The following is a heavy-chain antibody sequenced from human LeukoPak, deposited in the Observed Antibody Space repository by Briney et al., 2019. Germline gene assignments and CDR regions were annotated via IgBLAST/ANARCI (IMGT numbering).Heavy chain of an antibody. V-gene: IGHV3-74*03. Sequence: PGGSLRLSCAASGFTFSSYWMHRVRQAPGKGLVWVSRINSDGITTYADSVKGRFIIFRDNAKNTLYLQINSLRAEDTAVYYCARVVSEGAYDIWGQGTMVTVSS. CDR1: GFTFSSYW. CDR2: INSDGIT. CDR3: ARVVSEGAYDI. J-gene: IGHJ3*02. D-gene: IGHD2/OR15-2a*01.